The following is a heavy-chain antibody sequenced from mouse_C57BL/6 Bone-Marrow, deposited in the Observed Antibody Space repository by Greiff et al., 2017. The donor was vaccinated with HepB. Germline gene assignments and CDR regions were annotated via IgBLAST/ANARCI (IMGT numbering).Heavy chain of an antibody. CDR2: IDPENGDT. CDR3: TTGDYYGSSYDY. V-gene: IGHV14-4*01. CDR1: GFNIKDDY. D-gene: IGHD1-1*01. J-gene: IGHJ2*01. Sequence: EVKLMESGAELVRPGASVKLSCTASGFNIKDDYMHWVKQRPEQGLEWIGWIDPENGDTEYASKFQGKATITADTSSNTAYLQLSSLTSEDTAVYYCTTGDYYGSSYDYWGQGTTLTVSS.